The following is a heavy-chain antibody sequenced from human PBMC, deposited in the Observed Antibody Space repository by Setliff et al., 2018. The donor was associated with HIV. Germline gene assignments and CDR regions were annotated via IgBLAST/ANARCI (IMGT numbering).Heavy chain of an antibody. Sequence: ASETLSLTCTVSGGSISSSTYYWGWIRQPPVKGLEWIGSIYHSGSTYYNPSLKSRVTISVDKSKNQFSLKVSSVTAADTAVYYCARSRESSGYYRDYYYYLDVWGKGTTVTVSS. J-gene: IGHJ6*03. CDR1: GGSISSSTYY. V-gene: IGHV4-39*07. CDR2: IYHSGST. D-gene: IGHD6-19*01. CDR3: ARSRESSGYYRDYYYYLDV.